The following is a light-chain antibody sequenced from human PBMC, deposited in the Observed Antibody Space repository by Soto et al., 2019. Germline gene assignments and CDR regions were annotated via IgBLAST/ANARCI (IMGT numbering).Light chain of an antibody. J-gene: IGKJ5*01. Sequence: EIVMTQSPATLSVSPGERATLSCRASQSVSSNLAWYQQKPGQTPRLLIYDTSTRATGVPTRFSGSRSGAEFTLTINSLQSEDSAVYYCQQRHMWPITFGQGTRLEIK. CDR1: QSVSSN. CDR2: DTS. CDR3: QQRHMWPIT. V-gene: IGKV3-15*01.